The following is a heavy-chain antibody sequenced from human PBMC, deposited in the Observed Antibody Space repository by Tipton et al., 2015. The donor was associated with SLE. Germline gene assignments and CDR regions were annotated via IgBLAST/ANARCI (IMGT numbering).Heavy chain of an antibody. CDR3: AREYDFVWGSYRPYYFMDV. Sequence: TLSLTCTVSGGATNSFYDYWGWIRQPPGKGPEWIVSVKDQGDIHYNPSLKSRVTISVDTSKTQFTLKLTSVTAADTAVYYCAREYDFVWGSYRPYYFMDVWGKGTTVTVSS. CDR2: VKDQGDI. CDR1: GGATNSFYDY. J-gene: IGHJ6*03. D-gene: IGHD3-16*02. V-gene: IGHV4-39*06.